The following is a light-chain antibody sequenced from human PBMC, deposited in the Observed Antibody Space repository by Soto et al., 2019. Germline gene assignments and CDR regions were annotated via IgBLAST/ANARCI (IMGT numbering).Light chain of an antibody. Sequence: QSALTQPPSASGSPGQSVTISCTGTGSDVGGYDYVSWYQLHPGGAPKLIIYEDIRRPSGVPDRFSGSKSGNTASLTVSGLQADDEADYFCSSYAGTTNLVFGGGTKLTVL. J-gene: IGLJ3*02. V-gene: IGLV2-8*01. CDR1: GSDVGGYDY. CDR3: SSYAGTTNLV. CDR2: EDI.